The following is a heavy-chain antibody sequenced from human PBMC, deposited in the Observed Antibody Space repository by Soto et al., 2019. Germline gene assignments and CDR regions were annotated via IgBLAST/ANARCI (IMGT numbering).Heavy chain of an antibody. CDR3: ARVSADRRAAQFDY. V-gene: IGHV4-31*03. D-gene: IGHD6-6*01. CDR2: IYYSRST. J-gene: IGHJ4*02. CDR1: GGSISSGGYY. Sequence: QVQLQESGPGLVKPSQTLSLTCTVSGGSISSGGYYWNWIRQHPGQGLEWIGYIYYSRSTYYNPSLKSRVTIAVDTSKNQCSLKLSSVTAADTAVYYCARVSADRRAAQFDYWGQGTLVTVSS.